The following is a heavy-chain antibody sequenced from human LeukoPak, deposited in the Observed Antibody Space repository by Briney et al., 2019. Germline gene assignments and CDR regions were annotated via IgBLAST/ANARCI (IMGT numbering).Heavy chain of an antibody. CDR2: ISGSGGST. Sequence: GGSLRLSCAGSGFTFSSYAMSWVRQAPGKGLEWVSAISGSGGSTYYADSVKGRFTISRDNSKNTLYLQMNSLRAEDTVVYYCAKDGGSVVPADTFDYWGQGTLVTVSS. J-gene: IGHJ4*02. D-gene: IGHD2-2*01. CDR1: GFTFSSYA. CDR3: AKDGGSVVPADTFDY. V-gene: IGHV3-23*01.